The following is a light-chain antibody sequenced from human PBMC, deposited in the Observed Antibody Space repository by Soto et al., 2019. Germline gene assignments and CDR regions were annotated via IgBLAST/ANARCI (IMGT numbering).Light chain of an antibody. CDR3: QQYRGWPRT. CDR1: QNISSY. CDR2: DVS. J-gene: IGKJ1*01. V-gene: IGKV3-11*01. Sequence: IVLTQSPATLSLSPGKRATLSCRASQNISSYLIWYQQKPGQAPRLLIYDVSNRATGIPARFSGSGSGTEFTLTLNTLRPEDFAVYYCQQYRGWPRTFGQGTKVDIK.